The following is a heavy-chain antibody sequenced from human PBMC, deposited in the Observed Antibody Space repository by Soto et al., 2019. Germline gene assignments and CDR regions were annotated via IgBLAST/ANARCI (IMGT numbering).Heavy chain of an antibody. J-gene: IGHJ5*02. CDR2: IYYSGST. Sequence: NPSETLSLTCTVSGGSISSGGYYWSWIRQHPGKGLEWIGYIYYSGSTYYNPSLKSRVTISVDTSKNQFSLKLSSVTAADTAVYYCAREGYCSSTSCYEFYWFDPWGQGTLVTVSS. CDR3: AREGYCSSTSCYEFYWFDP. D-gene: IGHD2-2*01. CDR1: GGSISSGGYY. V-gene: IGHV4-31*03.